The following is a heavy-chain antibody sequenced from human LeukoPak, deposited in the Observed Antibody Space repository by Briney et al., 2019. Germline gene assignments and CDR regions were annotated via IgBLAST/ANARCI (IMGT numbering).Heavy chain of an antibody. CDR3: AKLMES. D-gene: IGHD2-8*01. Sequence: GRSLRLSCAASGFTFSSYAMHWVRQAPGKGLEWVAVISYDGSNKYCADSVKGRFTISRDNSKNTLYLQMNSLRAEDTVVYYCAKLMESWGQGTLVTVS. V-gene: IGHV3-30*04. J-gene: IGHJ4*02. CDR1: GFTFSSYA. CDR2: ISYDGSNK.